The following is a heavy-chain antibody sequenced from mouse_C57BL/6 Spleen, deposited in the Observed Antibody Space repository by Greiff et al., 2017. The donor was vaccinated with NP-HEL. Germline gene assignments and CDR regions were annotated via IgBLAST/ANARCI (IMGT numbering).Heavy chain of an antibody. Sequence: VQLQQPGAELVMPGASVKLSCKASGYTFTSYWMHWVKQRPGQGLEWIGEIDPSDSYTNYNQKFKGKSTLTVDKSSSTAYMQLSSLTSEDSAVYYCARWAAQAWYFDVWGTGTTVTVSS. V-gene: IGHV1-69*01. CDR2: IDPSDSYT. CDR3: ARWAAQAWYFDV. J-gene: IGHJ1*03. CDR1: GYTFTSYW. D-gene: IGHD3-2*02.